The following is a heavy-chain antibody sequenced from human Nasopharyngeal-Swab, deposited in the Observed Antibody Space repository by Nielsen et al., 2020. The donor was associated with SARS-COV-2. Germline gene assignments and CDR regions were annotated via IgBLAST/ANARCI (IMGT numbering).Heavy chain of an antibody. CDR2: ISYDGSNK. D-gene: IGHD2-15*01. CDR3: ARERVAWIVVVVAGREFDP. Sequence: GGSLRLSCAASGFTFSSYGMHWVRRAPGKGLEWVAVISYDGSNKYYADSVKGRFTISRDNSKNTLYLQMNSLRAEDTAVYYCARERVAWIVVVVAGREFDPWGQGTLVTVSS. V-gene: IGHV3-30*03. J-gene: IGHJ5*02. CDR1: GFTFSSYG.